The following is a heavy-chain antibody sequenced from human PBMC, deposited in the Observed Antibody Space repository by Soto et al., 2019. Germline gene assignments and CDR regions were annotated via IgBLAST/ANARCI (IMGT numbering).Heavy chain of an antibody. V-gene: IGHV1-69*06. J-gene: IGHJ5*02. D-gene: IGHD2-2*02. CDR1: GGTFSTYS. Sequence: QVQLVQSGAEVKKPGSSVKVSCKASGGTFSTYSSNWARQAPGQGLEWMSGNFPNFHTTDYAQKFQDRVTNSADKSTTTDYMELSSLTSEDTALYYCARSEAYCSSTNCYSVNDWFDPWGQGTLVTVSS. CDR2: NFPNFHTT. CDR3: ARSEAYCSSTNCYSVNDWFDP.